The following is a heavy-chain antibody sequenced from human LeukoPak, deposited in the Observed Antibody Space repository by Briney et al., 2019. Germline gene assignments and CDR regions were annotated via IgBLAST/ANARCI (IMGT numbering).Heavy chain of an antibody. J-gene: IGHJ4*02. V-gene: IGHV3-33*01. Sequence: PGRSLRLSCAASGFTFSSYGMHWVRQAPGKGLEWVAVIWYDGSNKYYADSVKGRFTISRDNSKNTLYLQMNSLRAEDTAVYYCAREGVDDGGYSGYDSYYFDYWGQGTLVTVSS. CDR2: IWYDGSNK. CDR3: AREGVDDGGYSGYDSYYFDY. CDR1: GFTFSSYG. D-gene: IGHD5-12*01.